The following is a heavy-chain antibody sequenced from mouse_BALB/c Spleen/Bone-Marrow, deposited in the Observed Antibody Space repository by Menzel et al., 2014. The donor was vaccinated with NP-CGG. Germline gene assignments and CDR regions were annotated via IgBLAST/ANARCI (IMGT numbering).Heavy chain of an antibody. D-gene: IGHD1-1*01. CDR2: ISSGGGST. Sequence: EVMLVESGGGLVKPGGSLKLSCAASGFAFSSYDMSWVRQTPEKRLEWVAYISSGGGSTYYPDTVKGRFTISRDNAKNTWSLQMSSLNSEDAAMYYCARPLYYYGSSPFYAMDYWGQGTSVTVSS. CDR1: GFAFSSYD. J-gene: IGHJ4*01. CDR3: ARPLYYYGSSPFYAMDY. V-gene: IGHV5-12-1*01.